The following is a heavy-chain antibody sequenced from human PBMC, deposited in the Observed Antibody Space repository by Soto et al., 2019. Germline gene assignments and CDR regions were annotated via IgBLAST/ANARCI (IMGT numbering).Heavy chain of an antibody. CDR1: GYTFTSYA. J-gene: IGHJ4*02. Sequence: GASVKVSCKASGYTFTSYAMNWVRQAPGQRLEWMGWINAGNGNTKYSQKFQGRVTITRDTSASTAYMELNSLRPEDIAVYYCTANPVGYRYFDYWGQGTLVTVSS. CDR2: INAGNGNT. CDR3: TANPVGYRYFDY. D-gene: IGHD5-18*01. V-gene: IGHV1-3*03.